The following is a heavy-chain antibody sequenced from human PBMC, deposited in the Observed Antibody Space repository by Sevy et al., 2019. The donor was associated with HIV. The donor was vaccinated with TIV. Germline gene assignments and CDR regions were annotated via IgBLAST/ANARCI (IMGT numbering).Heavy chain of an antibody. V-gene: IGHV3-23*01. D-gene: IGHD3-10*01. CDR1: GFTFSSYA. CDR2: ISGSGGST. Sequence: GGSLRLSCAASGFTFSSYAMSWVRQAPGKGLEWVSAISGSGGSTYYGDSVKGRSTISRDNSKNTLYLQMNSLRAEDTAVYYCAKGAVRGVIILSYGMDVWGQGTTVTVSS. CDR3: AKGAVRGVIILSYGMDV. J-gene: IGHJ6*02.